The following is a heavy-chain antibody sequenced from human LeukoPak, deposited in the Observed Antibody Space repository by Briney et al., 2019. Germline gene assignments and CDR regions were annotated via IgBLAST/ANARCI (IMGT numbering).Heavy chain of an antibody. CDR1: GGSISSGGYS. J-gene: IGHJ3*02. Sequence: PSETLSLTCAVSGGSISSGGYSWSWIRQPPGKGLEWIGYIYHSGSTNYNPSLKSRVTISVDTSKNQFSLKLSSVTAADTAVYYCALTSLLNDYGGNSFYDAFDIWGQGTMVTVSS. V-gene: IGHV4-30-2*01. CDR2: IYHSGST. D-gene: IGHD4-23*01. CDR3: ALTSLLNDYGGNSFYDAFDI.